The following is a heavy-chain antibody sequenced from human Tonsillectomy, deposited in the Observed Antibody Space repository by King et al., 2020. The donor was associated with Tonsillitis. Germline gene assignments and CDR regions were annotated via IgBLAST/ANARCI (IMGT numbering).Heavy chain of an antibody. D-gene: IGHD6-19*01. Sequence: EVQLVESGGGLVQPGRSLTLSCIASGFIFGDYAMSWFRQAPGKGLEWVGIIRRKGFGGTAEYAAVVKGRFSISRDDSKINACLQMNSLKTEDTAVYFCTRVRYSPGWYRVGGPHYFDYWGQGALVTVSS. CDR1: GFIFGDYA. J-gene: IGHJ4*02. CDR2: IRRKGFGGTA. CDR3: TRVRYSPGWYRVGGPHYFDY. V-gene: IGHV3-49*03.